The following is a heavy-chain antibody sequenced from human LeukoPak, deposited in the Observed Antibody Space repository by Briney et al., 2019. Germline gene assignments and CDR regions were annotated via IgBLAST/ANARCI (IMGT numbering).Heavy chain of an antibody. D-gene: IGHD1-26*01. CDR2: TTGSGDST. J-gene: IGHJ3*02. V-gene: IGHV3-23*01. CDR1: GFSFSSND. Sequence: GGSLRPSCAVSGFSFSSNDTNWVRQAPGEGLGWVSATTGSGDSTYYAGSVKGRCTNSRDNSKYQLYLQMNSLRAEDTAVYYCARDPPNRESIVGATTLHAFDIWGQGTMVTVSS. CDR3: ARDPPNRESIVGATTLHAFDI.